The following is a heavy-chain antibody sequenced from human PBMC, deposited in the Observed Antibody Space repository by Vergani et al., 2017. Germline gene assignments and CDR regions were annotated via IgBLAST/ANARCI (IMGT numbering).Heavy chain of an antibody. V-gene: IGHV3-30*18. Sequence: QVQLVESGGGVVQPGRSLRLSCAASGFTFSSYGMHWVRQAPGKGLEWVAVISYDGSNKYYADSVKGRFTISRDNSKNTLYLQMNSLRAEDTAVYYCAKAQWLNGYYFDYWGQGTLVTVSS. D-gene: IGHD6-19*01. CDR2: ISYDGSNK. CDR1: GFTFSSYG. CDR3: AKAQWLNGYYFDY. J-gene: IGHJ4*02.